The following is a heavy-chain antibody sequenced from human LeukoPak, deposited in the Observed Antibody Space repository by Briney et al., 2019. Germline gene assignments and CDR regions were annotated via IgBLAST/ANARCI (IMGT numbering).Heavy chain of an antibody. Sequence: ASVKVSCKASGGTFSSYAISWVRQAPGQGLEWMGGIIPIFGTANYAQKFQGRVTITADKSTSTAYMELRSLRSDDTAVYYCARSDLYGSFRTFDYWGQGTLVTVSS. CDR1: GGTFSSYA. D-gene: IGHD1-26*01. CDR3: ARSDLYGSFRTFDY. V-gene: IGHV1-69*06. CDR2: IIPIFGTA. J-gene: IGHJ4*02.